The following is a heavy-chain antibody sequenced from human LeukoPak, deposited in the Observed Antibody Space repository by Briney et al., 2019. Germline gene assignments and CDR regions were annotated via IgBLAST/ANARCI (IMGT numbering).Heavy chain of an antibody. CDR1: GGTFSSYS. Sequence: SVKVSCKASGGTFSSYSISWVRQAPGQGLEWMGGIVPIFGTADYAQRFQGRVTITADESTSTAYMEPSSLRSEDTAVYYCARDRAAAGLNNWFDPWGQGTRVTVSS. V-gene: IGHV1-69*13. CDR3: ARDRAAAGLNNWFDP. J-gene: IGHJ5*02. CDR2: IVPIFGTA. D-gene: IGHD6-13*01.